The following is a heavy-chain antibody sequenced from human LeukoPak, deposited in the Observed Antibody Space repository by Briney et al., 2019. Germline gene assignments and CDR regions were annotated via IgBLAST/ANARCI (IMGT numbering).Heavy chain of an antibody. CDR1: GFTFSSYA. CDR2: IIGSGGST. CDR3: ARSFGEGVRGEIDY. D-gene: IGHD3-10*01. J-gene: IGHJ4*02. V-gene: IGHV3-23*01. Sequence: GGSLRLSCAASGFTFSSYAMSWVRQAPGKGLEWVSAIIGSGGSTYYADSVKGRFTISRDNSKNTLYLQMNSLRAEDTALYYCARSFGEGVRGEIDYWGQGTLVTVSS.